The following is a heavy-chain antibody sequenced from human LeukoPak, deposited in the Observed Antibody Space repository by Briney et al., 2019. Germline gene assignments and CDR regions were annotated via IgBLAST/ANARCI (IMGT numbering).Heavy chain of an antibody. J-gene: IGHJ5*02. CDR2: IYYSGST. V-gene: IGHV4-59*01. D-gene: IGHD1-26*01. CDR1: GGSFSGYY. CDR3: ARSSANYFGP. Sequence: PSETLSLTCAVYGGSFSGYYWSWIRQPPGKGLEWIGEIYYSGSTKYNPSLKSRVTISVDTSKNQFSLRLSSVTTADTAVYYCARSSANYFGPWGQGTLVSVSS.